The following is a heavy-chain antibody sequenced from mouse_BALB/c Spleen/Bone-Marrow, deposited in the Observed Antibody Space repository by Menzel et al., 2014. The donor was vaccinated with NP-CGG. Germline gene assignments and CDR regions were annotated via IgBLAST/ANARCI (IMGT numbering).Heavy chain of an antibody. CDR3: ARRGRYGNYETMDY. J-gene: IGHJ4*01. CDR1: GYSFTNCW. Sequence: QVHVKQSGAELVRPGASVKLSCKASGYSFTNCWMNWVKQRPGQGLEWIGMIHPSDSETGLNQRFKDKATLTVDKSSSTAYMQLSSPTSEDSAVYYRARRGRYGNYETMDYWGQGTSVTVSS. D-gene: IGHD2-10*02. CDR2: IHPSDSET. V-gene: IGHV1-61*01.